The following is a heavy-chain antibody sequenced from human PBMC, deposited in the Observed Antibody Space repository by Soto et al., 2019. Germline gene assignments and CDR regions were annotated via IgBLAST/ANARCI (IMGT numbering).Heavy chain of an antibody. D-gene: IGHD3-3*01. CDR3: ARDKVQDDFWSGYYPSYYYYYMDV. CDR1: GFTFSSYW. V-gene: IGHV3-7*01. Sequence: GGSLRLSCAASGFTFSSYWMSWVRQAPGKGLEWVANIKQDGSEKYYVDSVKGRFTISRDNAKSSLYLQMNSLRAEDTAVYYCARDKVQDDFWSGYYPSYYYYYMDVWGKGTTVTVSS. J-gene: IGHJ6*03. CDR2: IKQDGSEK.